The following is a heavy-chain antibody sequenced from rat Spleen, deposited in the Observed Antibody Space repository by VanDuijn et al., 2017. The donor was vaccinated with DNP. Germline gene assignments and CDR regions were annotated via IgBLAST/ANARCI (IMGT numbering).Heavy chain of an antibody. CDR2: INKDSSTI. J-gene: IGHJ4*01. D-gene: IGHD1-11*01. V-gene: IGHV4-2*01. CDR1: GFNFNDYW. CDR3: AGAGARAEGAMDA. Sequence: EVKLVESGGGLVQPGRSLKLSCAASGFNFNDYWMGWVRQAPGKGLEWIGVINKDSSTINYNTSLKDKFTISRDNAQNTLYLQMSKLGSEDTAIYYCAGAGARAEGAMDAWGQGTSVTVSS.